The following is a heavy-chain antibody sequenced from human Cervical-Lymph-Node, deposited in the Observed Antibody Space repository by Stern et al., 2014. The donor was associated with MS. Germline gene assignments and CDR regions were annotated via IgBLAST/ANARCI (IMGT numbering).Heavy chain of an antibody. J-gene: IGHJ4*02. CDR3: ARYRGTFYFDN. V-gene: IGHV1-69*01. Sequence: QVQLGQSGAEVKRPGSSARVSCKASGGTFSTYSISWVRQAPGQELEWMGGVILIFGTVNFAQKFQGRLSTTAEQSTRTVYVALHSLRSEDTAMYYCARYRGTFYFDNWGQGTLVTVSS. D-gene: IGHD1-1*01. CDR1: GGTFSTYS. CDR2: VILIFGTV.